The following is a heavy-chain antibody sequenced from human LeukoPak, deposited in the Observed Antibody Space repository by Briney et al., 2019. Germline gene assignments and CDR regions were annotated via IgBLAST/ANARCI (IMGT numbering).Heavy chain of an antibody. J-gene: IGHJ4*02. CDR2: INTNTGNP. CDR3: ARANDYGGKREFGY. D-gene: IGHD4-23*01. Sequence: ASVKVSCKASGYTFTRYAMNWVRQAPGQGLEWMGWINTNTGNPMYAQGFTGRFVFSLDTSVSTAYLQISSLKAEDTAVYYCARANDYGGKREFGYWGQGALVTVSS. V-gene: IGHV7-4-1*02. CDR1: GYTFTRYA.